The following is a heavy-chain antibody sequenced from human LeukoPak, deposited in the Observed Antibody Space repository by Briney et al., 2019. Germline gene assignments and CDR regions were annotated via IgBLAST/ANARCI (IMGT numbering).Heavy chain of an antibody. V-gene: IGHV3-21*01. J-gene: IGHJ4*02. Sequence: GGSLRLSCAASGFTFSSHLMHWVRQAPGKGLEWVSSISSSSSYIYYADSVKGRFTISRDNAKNSLYLQMNSLRAEDTAVYYCASQPSYYDFWSGYYSRNSYYFDYWGQGTLVTVSS. CDR2: ISSSSSYI. D-gene: IGHD3-3*01. CDR3: ASQPSYYDFWSGYYSRNSYYFDY. CDR1: GFTFSSHL.